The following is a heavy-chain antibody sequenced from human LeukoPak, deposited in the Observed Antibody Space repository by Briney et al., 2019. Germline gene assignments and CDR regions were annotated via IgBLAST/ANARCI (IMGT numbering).Heavy chain of an antibody. D-gene: IGHD3-3*01. V-gene: IGHV1-46*01. J-gene: IGHJ4*02. CDR2: INPSGGST. CDR1: GYTFTSYY. Sequence: ASVTVSCKASGYTFTSYYMHWVRQAPGQGLEWMGIINPSGGSTSYAQKFQGRVTMTRDTSTSTAYMELRSLRSDDTAVYYCARAGDFWSGYFYTTIDYWGQGTLVTVSS. CDR3: ARAGDFWSGYFYTTIDY.